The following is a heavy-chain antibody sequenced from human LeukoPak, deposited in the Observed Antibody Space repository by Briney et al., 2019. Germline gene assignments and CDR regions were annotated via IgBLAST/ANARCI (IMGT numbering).Heavy chain of an antibody. J-gene: IGHJ4*02. Sequence: PGGSLRLSCAASGFTFSSYEMNWVRQPPGKGLEWVANIKGDGSQKHHLDSVKGRFTISRDNAKNSLYLQMNSLRAEDTAVYFCTEGNQFDWWGQGTLVTVSS. CDR2: IKGDGSQK. CDR3: TEGNQFDW. CDR1: GFTFSSYE. V-gene: IGHV3-7*05. D-gene: IGHD4-23*01.